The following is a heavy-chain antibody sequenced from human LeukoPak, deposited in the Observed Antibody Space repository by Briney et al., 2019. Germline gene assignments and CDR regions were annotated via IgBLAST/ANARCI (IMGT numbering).Heavy chain of an antibody. D-gene: IGHD5-18*01. CDR2: LSGSGDAI. V-gene: IGHV3-23*01. CDR1: GFTFSIYG. CDR3: ASRGYSYGHDAFDI. J-gene: IGHJ3*02. Sequence: GGSLRLSCAASGFTFSIYGMSWVRQAPGKGLEWVSALSGSGDAIYYADSVKGRFTISRDNSKSTLYLQMNSLRAEDTAVYYCASRGYSYGHDAFDIWGQGTMVTVSS.